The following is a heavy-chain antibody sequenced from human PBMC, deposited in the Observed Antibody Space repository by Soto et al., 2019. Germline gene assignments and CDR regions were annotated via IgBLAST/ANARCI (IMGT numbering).Heavy chain of an antibody. Sequence: QVQLQESGPGLVKPSETLSLTCTVSGGSISTYYWNWIRQSAGKGLEWIGRVYISGSTNYHPSLKSRVAMSVDTSNNQFSLKVTSVTAADTAVYYWARGGRDGFDIWGQGTMVTVSS. J-gene: IGHJ3*02. CDR2: VYISGST. CDR1: GGSISTYY. CDR3: ARGGRDGFDI. V-gene: IGHV4-4*07.